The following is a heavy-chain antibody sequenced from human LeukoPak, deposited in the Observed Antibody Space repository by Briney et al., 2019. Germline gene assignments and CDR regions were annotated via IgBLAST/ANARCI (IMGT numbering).Heavy chain of an antibody. CDR2: ISWNSGSI. CDR1: GFTFDDYA. V-gene: IGHV3-9*01. D-gene: IGHD3-9*01. Sequence: GGSLRLSCAASGFTFDDYAMHWVRQAPGKGLEWVPGISWNSGSIGYADSVKGRFTISRDNAKNSLYLQMNSLRAEDTALYYCAKGGVLRYFDWSEDAFDIWGQGTMVTVSS. J-gene: IGHJ3*02. CDR3: AKGGVLRYFDWSEDAFDI.